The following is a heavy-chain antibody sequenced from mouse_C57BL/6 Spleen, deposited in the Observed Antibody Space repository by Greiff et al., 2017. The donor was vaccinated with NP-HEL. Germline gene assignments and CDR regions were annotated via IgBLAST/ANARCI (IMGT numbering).Heavy chain of an antibody. CDR1: GFTFSSYA. CDR3: TRELQPYAMDY. J-gene: IGHJ4*01. Sequence: EVKLVESGEGLVKPGGSLKLSCAASGFTFSSYAMSWVRQTPEKRLEWVAYISSGGDYIYYADTVKGRFTISRDNARNTLYLQMSSLKSEDTAMYYCTRELQPYAMDYWGQGTSVTVSS. CDR2: ISSGGDYI. D-gene: IGHD1-1*01. V-gene: IGHV5-9-1*02.